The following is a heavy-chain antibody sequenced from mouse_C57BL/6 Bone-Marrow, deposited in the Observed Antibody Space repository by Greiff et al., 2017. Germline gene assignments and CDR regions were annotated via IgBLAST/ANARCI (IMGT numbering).Heavy chain of an antibody. V-gene: IGHV1-74*01. D-gene: IGHD4-1*01. CDR1: GYTFTSYW. CDR2: IHPSGGDT. CDR3: AYWDWDY. Sequence: VQLQQPGAELVKPGASVKVSCKASGYTFTSYWMHWVKQRPGQGLEWIGRIHPSGGDTNYNQKFKGKATLTVDKSSSTAYMQLSSLTSEDSAVYDCAYWDWDYWGQGTSVTVTA. J-gene: IGHJ4*01.